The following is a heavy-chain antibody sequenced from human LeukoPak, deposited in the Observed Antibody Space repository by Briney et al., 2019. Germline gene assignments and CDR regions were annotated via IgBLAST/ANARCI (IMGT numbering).Heavy chain of an antibody. V-gene: IGHV3-23*01. J-gene: IGHJ4*02. CDR3: AKAPVAYYYDSSGYYLGFDY. Sequence: GGSLRLSCAASGFTFSSYAMSWVRQAPGKGLEWVSTISGSGGSTYYADSVKGWFTISRDNSKNTLYLQMNSLRAEDTAVYYCAKAPVAYYYDSSGYYLGFDYWGQGTLVTVSS. CDR2: ISGSGGST. CDR1: GFTFSSYA. D-gene: IGHD3-22*01.